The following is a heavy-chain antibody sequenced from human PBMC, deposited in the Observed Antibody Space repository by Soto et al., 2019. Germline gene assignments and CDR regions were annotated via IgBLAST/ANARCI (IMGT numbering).Heavy chain of an antibody. CDR1: GFTFSSYG. CDR2: IWYDGSNK. D-gene: IGHD5-12*01. J-gene: IGHJ4*02. V-gene: IGHV3-33*01. CDR3: ARDKEEMATSAFDY. Sequence: GGSLRLSCAASGFTFSSYGMHWVRQAPGKGLEWVAVIWYDGSNKYYADSVKGRFTISRDNSKNTLYLQMNSLRAEDTAVYYCARDKEEMATSAFDYWGQGTLVTVSS.